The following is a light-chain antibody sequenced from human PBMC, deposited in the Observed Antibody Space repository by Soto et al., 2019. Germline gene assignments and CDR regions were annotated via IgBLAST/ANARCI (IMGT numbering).Light chain of an antibody. CDR1: QSIANY. Sequence: DIQMTQSPAAMSASVGDRVTITCRASQSIANYLNWYQQKPGTAPKLLIYAASSLQSGVPSRFSGSGSGTDFTLTISSLQTEDFATYYCQQSYSTPRTFGQGTKGDIK. CDR2: AAS. CDR3: QQSYSTPRT. J-gene: IGKJ1*01. V-gene: IGKV1-39*01.